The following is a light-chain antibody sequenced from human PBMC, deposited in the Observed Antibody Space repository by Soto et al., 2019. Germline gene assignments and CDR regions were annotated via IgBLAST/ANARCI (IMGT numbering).Light chain of an antibody. CDR3: QQYGSSLT. Sequence: EKVMTQSPATLSVSPGERATLSCRASQSVRSNLAWYQQKPGQPPRLLIYGASSRATGIPDRFSGSGSGTDFTLTISRLEPEDFAVYYCQQYGSSLTFGGGTKVDI. CDR1: QSVRSN. CDR2: GAS. J-gene: IGKJ4*01. V-gene: IGKV3-20*01.